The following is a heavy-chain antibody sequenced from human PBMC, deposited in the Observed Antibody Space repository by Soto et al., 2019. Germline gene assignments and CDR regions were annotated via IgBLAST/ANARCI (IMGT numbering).Heavy chain of an antibody. CDR2: IYSSGST. D-gene: IGHD3-22*01. CDR1: GVSISSGDDY. CDR3: ARTTYYYDSSGYRAVDY. V-gene: IGHV4-30-4*01. Sequence: SETLSLTCIVSGVSISSGDDYWSWIRQPPGKGLEWIGYIYSSGSTYCNPSLRSRATISADTSKNQFSLELTSVTAADTATYYCARTTYYYDSSGYRAVDYWGQGTLVTVSS. J-gene: IGHJ4*02.